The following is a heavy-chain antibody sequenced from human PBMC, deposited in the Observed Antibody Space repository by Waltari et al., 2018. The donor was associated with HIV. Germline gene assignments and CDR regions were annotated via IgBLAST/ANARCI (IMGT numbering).Heavy chain of an antibody. J-gene: IGHJ5*02. CDR1: GFIFSNYR. V-gene: IGHV3-48*04. CDR3: ARDQGVLGFDP. D-gene: IGHD3-10*01. Sequence: EVRLVESGGGLVQPGGSLRLSCIASGFIFSNYRMNWVRQAPGKGLECVSYISSSSSTIYYADSVTGRFTISRDNAKNSLYLQMNSLSAEDTAVYYCARDQGVLGFDPWGQGTLVTVSS. CDR2: ISSSSSTI.